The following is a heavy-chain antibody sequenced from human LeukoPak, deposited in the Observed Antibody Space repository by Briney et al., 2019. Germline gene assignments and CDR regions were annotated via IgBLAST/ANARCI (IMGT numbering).Heavy chain of an antibody. Sequence: ASVKVSCKASGYTFTSYGISWVRQAPGQGLEWMGWISAYNGNTNYAQKFQGRVTITADESTSTAYMELSSLRSEDTAVYYCARHLQYNWNYVGYFDYWGQGTLVTVSS. CDR2: ISAYNGNT. CDR3: ARHLQYNWNYVGYFDY. CDR1: GYTFTSYG. J-gene: IGHJ4*02. V-gene: IGHV1-18*01. D-gene: IGHD1-7*01.